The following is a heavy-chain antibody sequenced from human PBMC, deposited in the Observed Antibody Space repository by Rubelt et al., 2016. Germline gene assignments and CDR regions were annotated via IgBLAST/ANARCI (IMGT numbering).Heavy chain of an antibody. CDR1: GYTFTSYY. J-gene: IGHJ4*02. Sequence: QVQLVQSGAEVKKPGASVKVSCKASGYTFTSYYMHWVRQAPGQGLEWMGIINPRGGSTTYQRKCQGRVTMTRDRSTSTVYMDLSSLRCEDTAVYYCARVGFYYDSGSYVDWGQGTLVTVSS. D-gene: IGHD3-10*01. CDR3: ARVGFYYDSGSYVD. CDR2: INPRGGST. V-gene: IGHV1-46*01.